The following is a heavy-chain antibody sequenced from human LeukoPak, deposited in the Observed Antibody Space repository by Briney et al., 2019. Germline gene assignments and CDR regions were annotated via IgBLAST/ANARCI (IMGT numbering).Heavy chain of an antibody. CDR1: GFTFSNHG. D-gene: IGHD5-12*01. J-gene: IGHJ4*02. CDR2: ISPSGDIT. Sequence: GGSLRLSCAASGFTFSNHGMDWVRQAPGKELEWVSGISPSGDITYYADSVKGRVTISRDNSKNTLYLEVISLAAEDTAVYYCAKDDAWLRFGEWSQGTLVTVSS. CDR3: AKDDAWLRFGE. V-gene: IGHV3-23*01.